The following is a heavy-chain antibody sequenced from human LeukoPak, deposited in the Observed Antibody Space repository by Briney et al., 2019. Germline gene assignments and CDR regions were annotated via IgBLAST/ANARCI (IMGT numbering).Heavy chain of an antibody. CDR1: GFIFSNYW. CDR3: ARKGAVAGTFDY. J-gene: IGHJ4*02. Sequence: GGSLRLSCAASGFIFSNYWMHWVRQAPGKGLVWVSRINSDGSTTSYADSMKGRFTISRDNAKNTLYLQMNSLRAEDTAVYYCARKGAVAGTFDYWGQGTLVTVSS. V-gene: IGHV3-74*01. D-gene: IGHD6-19*01. CDR2: INSDGSTT.